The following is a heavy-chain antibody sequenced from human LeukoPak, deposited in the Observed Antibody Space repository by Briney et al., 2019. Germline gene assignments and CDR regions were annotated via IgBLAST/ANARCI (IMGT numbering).Heavy chain of an antibody. CDR1: GFTFSSYA. D-gene: IGHD3-16*01. V-gene: IGHV3-23*01. CDR3: AKDDAWGRYKD. CDR2: ISGSGGST. Sequence: PGGSLRLSCAASGFTFSSYAMSWVRQAPGKGLEWVSAISGSGGSTYYADSVKGRFTISRDNSKNTVSLQVNSLRGDDTAVYYCAKDDAWGRYKDWGQGTLVTVSS. J-gene: IGHJ1*01.